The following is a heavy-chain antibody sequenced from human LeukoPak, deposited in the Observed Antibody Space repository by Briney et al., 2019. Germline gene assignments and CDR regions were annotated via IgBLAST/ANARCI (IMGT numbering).Heavy chain of an antibody. CDR3: ARDGPYNWNDGSYFDY. CDR2: ISYDGSNK. CDR1: GFTFSSYA. Sequence: PGGSLRLSCAASGFTFSSYAMHWVRQAPGKGLEWVAVISYDGSNKYYADSVKGRFTISRDNSKNTLYLQMNSLRAEDTAAYYCARDGPYNWNDGSYFDYWGQGTLVTVSS. D-gene: IGHD1-20*01. J-gene: IGHJ4*02. V-gene: IGHV3-30*04.